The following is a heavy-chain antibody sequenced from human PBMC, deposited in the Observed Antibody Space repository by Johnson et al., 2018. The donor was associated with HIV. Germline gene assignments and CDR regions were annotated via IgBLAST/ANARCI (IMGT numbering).Heavy chain of an antibody. D-gene: IGHD3-3*02. CDR3: ARGALGAFDI. J-gene: IGHJ3*02. V-gene: IGHV3-30*04. Sequence: QVQLVESGGGVVQPGRSLRLSCTASGFTFRSYAMHWVRQAPGKGLEWVAVISYDGGDKYYADSVKGRFTISRDNSKNSLYLQMNSVRAEDTAVYYCARGALGAFDIWGQGTMVTVSS. CDR2: ISYDGGDK. CDR1: GFTFRSYA.